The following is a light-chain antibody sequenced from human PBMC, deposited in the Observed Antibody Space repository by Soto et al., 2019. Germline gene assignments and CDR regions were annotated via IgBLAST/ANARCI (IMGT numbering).Light chain of an antibody. CDR3: MQGTHWPIT. CDR2: KVS. Sequence: DVVMTQSPLSLPVTLGQPASISCRSSQSLEYSDGNTYLNWFQQRPGQSPRRLIYKVSNRDSGVQDRFSGGGSGTYFPLKISRVEAEDVGVYYGMQGTHWPITFGQGTRLEIK. J-gene: IGKJ5*01. V-gene: IGKV2-30*01. CDR1: QSLEYSDGNTY.